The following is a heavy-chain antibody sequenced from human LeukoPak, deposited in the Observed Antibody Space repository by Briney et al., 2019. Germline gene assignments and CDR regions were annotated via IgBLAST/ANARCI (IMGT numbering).Heavy chain of an antibody. Sequence: SETLSLTCTVSGGSISSHYWSWIRQPPGKGLEWIGYIYYSGSTNYNPSLKGRVTISVDTSKNQFSLKLSSVTAADTAVYYCARAVDVRRYYYYYMDVWGKGTTVTVSS. V-gene: IGHV4-59*11. CDR2: IYYSGST. CDR1: GGSISSHY. CDR3: ARAVDVRRYYYYYMDV. J-gene: IGHJ6*03. D-gene: IGHD5-24*01.